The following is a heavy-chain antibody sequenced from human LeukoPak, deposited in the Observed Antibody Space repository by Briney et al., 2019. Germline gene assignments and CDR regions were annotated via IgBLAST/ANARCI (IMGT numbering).Heavy chain of an antibody. CDR2: INPNSGGT. J-gene: IGHJ4*02. V-gene: IGHV1-2*06. Sequence: ASVKVSCKASGYTFTGYYMHWVRQAPGQGLEWMGRINPNSGGTNYAQKFQGGVTMTRDTSISTAYMELSRLRSDDTAVYYCARSRAHCTNGVCYSGYFDYWGQGTLVTVSS. D-gene: IGHD2-8*01. CDR1: GYTFTGYY. CDR3: ARSRAHCTNGVCYSGYFDY.